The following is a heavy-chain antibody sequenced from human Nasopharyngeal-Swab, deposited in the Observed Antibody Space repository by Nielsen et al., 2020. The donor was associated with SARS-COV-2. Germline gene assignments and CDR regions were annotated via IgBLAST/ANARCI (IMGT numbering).Heavy chain of an antibody. CDR2: ISAYNGNT. V-gene: IGHV1-18*01. D-gene: IGHD3-3*01. Sequence: ASSQLSCNASCYTFTSYGISCVLHAPGHGVVWMGWISAYNGNTNYAQKLQGRVTMTTDTSTSTAYMELRSLRSDDTAVYYCARHDTLPIFRVPMDVGGQGTTVTVSS. CDR3: ARHDTLPIFRVPMDV. J-gene: IGHJ6*02. CDR1: CYTFTSYG.